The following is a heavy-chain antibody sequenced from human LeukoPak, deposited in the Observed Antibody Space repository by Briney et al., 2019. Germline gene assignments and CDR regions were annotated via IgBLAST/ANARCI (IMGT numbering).Heavy chain of an antibody. CDR1: GFTFSSYA. D-gene: IGHD2-21*02. V-gene: IGHV3-23*01. CDR3: AKFVVVTGYYHYGMDV. CDR2: ISGSGGST. J-gene: IGHJ6*02. Sequence: GGSLRLSCAASGFTFSSYAMSWVRQAPGKGLEWVSAISGSGGSTYYADSVKGRFTISRDNSKNTLYLQMNSLRAEDTAVYYCAKFVVVTGYYHYGMDVWGQGTTVTVSS.